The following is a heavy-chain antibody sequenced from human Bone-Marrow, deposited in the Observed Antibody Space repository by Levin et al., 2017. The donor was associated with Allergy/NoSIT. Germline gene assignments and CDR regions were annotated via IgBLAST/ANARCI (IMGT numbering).Heavy chain of an antibody. J-gene: IGHJ5*02. CDR3: AKDHNPLYDILTGCPLGP. D-gene: IGHD3-9*01. Sequence: GGSLRLSCAASGFTFSSYGMHWVRQAPGKGLEWVAVISYDGSNKYYADSVKGRFTISRDNSKNTLYLQMNSLRAEDTAVYYCAKDHNPLYDILTGCPLGPWGQGTLVTVSS. V-gene: IGHV3-30*18. CDR1: GFTFSSYG. CDR2: ISYDGSNK.